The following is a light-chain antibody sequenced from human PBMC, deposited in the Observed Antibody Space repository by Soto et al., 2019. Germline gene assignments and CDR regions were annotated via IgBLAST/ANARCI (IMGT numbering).Light chain of an antibody. Sequence: EIVLTQSPAILSLSPGERATLSCGASQSVSSSYLAWYQQKPGLAPRPLIYDASSRATGIPDRFSGSGSGTDFTLTISRLEPEDFAVYYCQQYGSSQITFGQGTRLEIK. V-gene: IGKV3D-20*01. CDR3: QQYGSSQIT. CDR2: DAS. CDR1: QSVSSSY. J-gene: IGKJ5*01.